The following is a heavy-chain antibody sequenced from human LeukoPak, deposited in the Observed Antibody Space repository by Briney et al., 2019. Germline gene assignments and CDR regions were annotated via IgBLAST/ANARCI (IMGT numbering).Heavy chain of an antibody. J-gene: IGHJ4*02. CDR1: GYTFTGYY. Sequence: GASVKVSCKASGYTFTGYYMHWVRQAPGQGLEWMGWINPNSGGTNYAQKFQGRVTMTRDASISTAYMELSRLRSDDTAVYYCARRGAGGGGSSWLDFDYWGQGTLVTVSS. CDR3: ARRGAGGGGSSWLDFDY. D-gene: IGHD6-13*01. CDR2: INPNSGGT. V-gene: IGHV1-2*02.